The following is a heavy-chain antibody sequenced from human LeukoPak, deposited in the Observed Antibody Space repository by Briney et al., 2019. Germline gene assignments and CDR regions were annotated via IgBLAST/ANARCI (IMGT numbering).Heavy chain of an antibody. Sequence: PSETLSLTCTVSGGSISSSSYYWGWIRQPPGKGLEWIGSIYYSGSTYYNPSLKSRVTISVDTSKNQFSLKLSPVTAADTAVYYCARDRSFGIGRTYDYVWGSYRPYFDYWGQGTLVTVSS. D-gene: IGHD3-16*02. CDR2: IYYSGST. J-gene: IGHJ4*02. V-gene: IGHV4-39*07. CDR3: ARDRSFGIGRTYDYVWGSYRPYFDY. CDR1: GGSISSSSYY.